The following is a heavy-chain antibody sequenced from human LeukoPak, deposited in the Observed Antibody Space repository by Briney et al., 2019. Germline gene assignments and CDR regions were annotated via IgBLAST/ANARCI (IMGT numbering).Heavy chain of an antibody. CDR3: AKEDRGGLVGF. J-gene: IGHJ4*02. V-gene: IGHV3-23*01. D-gene: IGHD3-16*01. CDR2: ISGNGDYT. CDR1: GFIFTNYA. Sequence: PGGSLRLSCAASGFIFTNYAMNWVRQAPGKGLEWVSSISGNGDYTYYADSAKGRFAISRDNSKITLYLQMNSLRAEDTAVYYCAKEDRGGLVGFWGQGTLVTVSS.